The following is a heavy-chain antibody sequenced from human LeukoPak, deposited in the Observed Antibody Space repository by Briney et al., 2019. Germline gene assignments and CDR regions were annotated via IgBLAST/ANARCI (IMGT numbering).Heavy chain of an antibody. Sequence: SETLSLTCTASGGSISSYYWSWIRQPAGKGLEWIGLIYTSGSTNYNPSLKSRVTMSVDTSKNQFSLKLSSVTAADTAVYYCARGDYDFWSGYYVFDPWGQGTLVTVSS. J-gene: IGHJ5*02. CDR3: ARGDYDFWSGYYVFDP. D-gene: IGHD3-3*01. CDR2: IYTSGST. V-gene: IGHV4-4*07. CDR1: GGSISSYY.